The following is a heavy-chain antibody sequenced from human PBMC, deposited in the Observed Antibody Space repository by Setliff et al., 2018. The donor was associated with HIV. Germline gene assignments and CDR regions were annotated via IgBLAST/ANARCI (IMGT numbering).Heavy chain of an antibody. D-gene: IGHD6-19*01. J-gene: IGHJ4*02. CDR2: INAGDDNT. V-gene: IGHV1-3*01. CDR3: ARGSCSGCYLSDY. Sequence: ASVKVSCKESLRTNAIHWVRQAPGQRLEWMGYINAGDDNTRYSEKFQGRVTITRDKSANTAYMELSSLRSEDTAVYYCARGSCSGCYLSDYWGLGTLVTVSS. CDR1: SLRTNA.